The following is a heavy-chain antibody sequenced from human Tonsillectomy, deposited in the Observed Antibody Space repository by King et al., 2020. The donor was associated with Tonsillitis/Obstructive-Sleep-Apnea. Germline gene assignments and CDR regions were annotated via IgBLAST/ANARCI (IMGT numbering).Heavy chain of an antibody. Sequence: QLQESGPGLVKPSETLSLTCTVSGGSISSYYWSWIRQPPGKGLEWIGYIYYSGSTNYNPSLKSRVTVSVDTSKNQFSLKLSSVTAADTAVYYCARGSNLAYYYYYMDVWGKGTTVTVS. D-gene: IGHD1-26*01. CDR1: GGSISSYY. CDR2: IYYSGST. V-gene: IGHV4-59*01. J-gene: IGHJ6*03. CDR3: ARGSNLAYYYYYMDV.